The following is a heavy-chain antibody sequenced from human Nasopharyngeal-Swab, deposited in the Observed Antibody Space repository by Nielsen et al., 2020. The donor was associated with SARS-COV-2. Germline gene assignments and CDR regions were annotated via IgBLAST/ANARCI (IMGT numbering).Heavy chain of an antibody. Sequence: GESLKISCAAPGYSFRGYSMNWVRQAPGKGLEWISYISSSGSTTYYADSVKGRFTISRDNAKDSLYLQMNSLRDEDSAVYFCANFGDYDYYDMDVWGQGTTVTVSS. CDR2: ISSSGSTT. V-gene: IGHV3-48*02. J-gene: IGHJ6*02. CDR1: GYSFRGYS. D-gene: IGHD4-17*01. CDR3: ANFGDYDYYDMDV.